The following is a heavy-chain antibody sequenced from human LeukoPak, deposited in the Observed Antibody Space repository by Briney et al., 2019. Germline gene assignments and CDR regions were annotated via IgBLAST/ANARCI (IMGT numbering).Heavy chain of an antibody. Sequence: PGGSLRLSCAASGFTFSSYAMSWVRQAPGKGLEWVSAISGSGGSTYYADSVKGRFTISRDNSKNTLYLQMNSLRAEDTDVYYCAKTGYSSGWRGDFQHWGQGTLVTVSS. CDR3: AKTGYSSGWRGDFQH. CDR2: ISGSGGST. D-gene: IGHD6-19*01. J-gene: IGHJ1*01. CDR1: GFTFSSYA. V-gene: IGHV3-23*01.